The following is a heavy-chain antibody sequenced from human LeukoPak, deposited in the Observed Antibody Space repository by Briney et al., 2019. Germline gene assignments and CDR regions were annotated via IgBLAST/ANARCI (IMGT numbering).Heavy chain of an antibody. D-gene: IGHD5-18*01. CDR2: IQKDGREK. CDR3: ARGYSFFDF. Sequence: GGSLRLSCAASGFTFSNYWMSWVRQAPGKGLEWVAHIQKDGREKYYVDSVRGRFTISRDNVKNSVYLQMNSLRAEDTAVYYCARGYSFFDFWGQGTLVTVSS. J-gene: IGHJ4*02. V-gene: IGHV3-7*01. CDR1: GFTFSNYW.